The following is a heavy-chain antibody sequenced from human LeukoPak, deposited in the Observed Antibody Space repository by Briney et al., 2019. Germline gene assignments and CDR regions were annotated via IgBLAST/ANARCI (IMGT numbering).Heavy chain of an antibody. CDR3: ARGRSGSYYGSLSFDY. Sequence: GGSLRLSCAASGFTFSSYWMSWVRQAPGKGLEWVANIKQDGSEKYYVDSVKGRFTISRDNAKNSLYLQMNSLRAEDTAVYYCARGRSGSYYGSLSFDYWGQGTLVTVSS. V-gene: IGHV3-7*03. J-gene: IGHJ4*02. CDR2: IKQDGSEK. D-gene: IGHD1-26*01. CDR1: GFTFSSYW.